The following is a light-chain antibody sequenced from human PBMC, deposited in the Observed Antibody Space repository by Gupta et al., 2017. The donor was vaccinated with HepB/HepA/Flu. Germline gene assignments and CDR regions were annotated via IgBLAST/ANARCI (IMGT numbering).Light chain of an antibody. Sequence: DIVLTQSPGTLSLSPGERATLSCRASQSVRSSYLAWYQQKPGQAPRLLIYGASSRATGIPDRFSGSGSGTEFTLTISRLEPEDFAVYYCQQYGSSPLTFGHGTKVDIK. CDR2: GAS. CDR1: QSVRSSY. J-gene: IGKJ3*01. V-gene: IGKV3-20*01. CDR3: QQYGSSPLT.